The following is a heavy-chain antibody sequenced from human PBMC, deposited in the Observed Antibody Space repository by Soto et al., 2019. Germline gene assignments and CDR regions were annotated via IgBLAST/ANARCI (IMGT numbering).Heavy chain of an antibody. J-gene: IGHJ6*03. CDR3: AKDGGGGSSSWYYYYYMDV. CDR1: GYTFTSYY. Sequence: GASVKVSCKASGYTFTSYYMHWVRQAPGQGLEWMGIINPSGGSTSYAQKFQGRVTMTRDTSTSTVYMELSSLRSEDTAVYYCAKDGGGGSSSWYYYYYMDVWGKGTTVTVSS. D-gene: IGHD6-13*01. V-gene: IGHV1-46*01. CDR2: INPSGGST.